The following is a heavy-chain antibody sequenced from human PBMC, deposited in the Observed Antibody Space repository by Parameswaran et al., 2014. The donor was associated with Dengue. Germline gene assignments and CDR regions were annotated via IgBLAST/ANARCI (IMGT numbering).Heavy chain of an antibody. Sequence: RWIRQPPGKALEWLALIYWDDDKRYSPSLKSRLTITKDTSKNQVVLTMTNMDPVDTATYYCAHRRGFNWFDPWGQGTLVTVSS. CDR3: AHRRGFNWFDP. J-gene: IGHJ5*02. CDR2: IYWDDDK. V-gene: IGHV2-5*08.